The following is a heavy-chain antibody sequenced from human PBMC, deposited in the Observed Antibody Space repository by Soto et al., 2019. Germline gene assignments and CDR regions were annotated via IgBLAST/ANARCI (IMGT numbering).Heavy chain of an antibody. CDR2: MNPNSGNT. CDR1: GYTFTGYD. J-gene: IGHJ6*03. D-gene: IGHD5-12*01. Sequence: ASVKVSCKASGYTFTGYDIDWVRQATGQGLEWMGWMNPNSGNTGYAQKFQGRVTMTRNTSISTAYMELSSLRSEDTAVYYCARGSEMGYRTYYYYYMDVWGKGTTVTVSS. V-gene: IGHV1-8*01. CDR3: ARGSEMGYRTYYYYYMDV.